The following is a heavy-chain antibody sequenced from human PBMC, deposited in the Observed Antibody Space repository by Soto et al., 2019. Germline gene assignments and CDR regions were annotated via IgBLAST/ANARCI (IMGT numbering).Heavy chain of an antibody. CDR3: ARGANNPLTTVTTYDYYGMDV. CDR2: ISSSSSTI. D-gene: IGHD4-17*01. V-gene: IGHV3-48*02. J-gene: IGHJ6*02. CDR1: GFTFSSYS. Sequence: GGSLRLSCAASGFTFSSYSMNWVRQAPGKGLEWVSYISSSSSTIYYADSVKGRFTISRDNAKNSLYLQMNSLRDEDTAVYYCARGANNPLTTVTTYDYYGMDVWGQGTTVTVSS.